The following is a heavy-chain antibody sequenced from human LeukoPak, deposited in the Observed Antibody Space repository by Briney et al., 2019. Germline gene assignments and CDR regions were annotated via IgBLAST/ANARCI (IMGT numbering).Heavy chain of an antibody. CDR2: INHSGST. Sequence: SSETLSLTCAVYGGSFSGYYWSWIRQPPGKGLEWIGEINHSGSTSYNPSLKSRVTISINTSKNQFSLKLSSVTAADTAVFYCARRVWFGESSHWSFDFWGRGTLVTVSS. V-gene: IGHV4-34*01. CDR1: GGSFSGYY. CDR3: ARRVWFGESSHWSFDF. J-gene: IGHJ2*01. D-gene: IGHD3-10*01.